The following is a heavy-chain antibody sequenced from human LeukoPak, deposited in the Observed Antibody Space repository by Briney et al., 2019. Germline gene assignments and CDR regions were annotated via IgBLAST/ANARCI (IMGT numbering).Heavy chain of an antibody. CDR3: GRGPLKQQLVKPDPDYYYYMDV. CDR1: GGRFSYYA. J-gene: IGHJ6*03. CDR2: IIPIFGTT. D-gene: IGHD6-13*01. V-gene: IGHV1-69*01. Sequence: GSSVKVPCKASGGRFSYYALTWVRQAPGQGFEWMGGIIPIFGTTNYAQKFQGRVTFTADESTTTAYMELSSLRFEDTAVYYCGRGPLKQQLVKPDPDYYYYMDVWGNGTTVTVSS.